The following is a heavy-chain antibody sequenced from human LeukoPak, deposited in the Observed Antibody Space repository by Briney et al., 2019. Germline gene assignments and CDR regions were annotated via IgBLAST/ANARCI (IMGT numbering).Heavy chain of an antibody. D-gene: IGHD3-10*01. Sequence: SETLSLTCAVYGGSFSGYYWSWIRQPPGKGLEWIGEINHSGSTNYNPSLKSRVTISVDTSKNQFSLKLSSVTAADTAVYYCARLSGIGDFYFDYWGQGTLVTVSS. CDR3: ARLSGIGDFYFDY. V-gene: IGHV4-34*01. J-gene: IGHJ4*02. CDR2: INHSGST. CDR1: GGSFSGYY.